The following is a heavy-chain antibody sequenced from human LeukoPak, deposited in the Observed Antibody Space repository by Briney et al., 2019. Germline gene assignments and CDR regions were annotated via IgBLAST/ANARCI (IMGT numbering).Heavy chain of an antibody. V-gene: IGHV1-69*13. CDR1: GGTFSSYA. Sequence: ASVKVSCKASGGTFSSYAISWVRQAPGQGLEWMGGIIPIFGTANYAQKFQGRVTITADESTSTAYMELSSLRSEDTAVYYCARVPYYGSGPDYYYYYMDVWGKGTTVTISS. D-gene: IGHD3-10*01. CDR2: IIPIFGTA. J-gene: IGHJ6*03. CDR3: ARVPYYGSGPDYYYYYMDV.